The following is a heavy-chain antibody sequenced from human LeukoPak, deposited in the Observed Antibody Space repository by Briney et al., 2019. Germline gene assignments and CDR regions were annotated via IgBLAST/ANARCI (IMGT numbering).Heavy chain of an antibody. CDR1: GFTFSSYD. Sequence: GGSLRLSCAASGFTFSSYDMSWVRQAPGKGLEWLSVINANGESTKYGDSVKGRFTISRDNPTNTLYLQLNSLRPEDTVVYYCAGTSKSGDPNVGFDYWGPGTLVTVSS. D-gene: IGHD1-26*01. CDR2: INANGEST. V-gene: IGHV3-23*01. CDR3: AGTSKSGDPNVGFDY. J-gene: IGHJ4*02.